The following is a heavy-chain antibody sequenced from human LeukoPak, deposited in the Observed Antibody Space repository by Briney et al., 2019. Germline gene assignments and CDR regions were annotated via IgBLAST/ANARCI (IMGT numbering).Heavy chain of an antibody. V-gene: IGHV1-69*05. Sequence: SVKASCKASGGTFSSYAISWVRQAPGQGLEWMGGIIPIFGTANYAQKFQGRVTITTDESTSTAYMELSSPRSEDTAVYYCARLTGTTGYWGQGTLVTVSS. CDR2: IIPIFGTA. D-gene: IGHD1-7*01. J-gene: IGHJ4*02. CDR1: GGTFSSYA. CDR3: ARLTGTTGY.